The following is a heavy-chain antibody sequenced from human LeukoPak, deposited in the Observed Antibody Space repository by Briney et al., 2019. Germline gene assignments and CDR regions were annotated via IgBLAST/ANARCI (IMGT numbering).Heavy chain of an antibody. J-gene: IGHJ4*02. CDR1: GGTFSSYA. CDR2: IIPIFGTA. CDR3: AKPVGSGSYYTGFEY. V-gene: IGHV1-69*05. D-gene: IGHD3-10*01. Sequence: GASVKVSCKASGGTFSSYAISWVRQAPGQGLEWMGGIIPIFGTANYAQKSQGRVTITTDESTSTAYMELSSLRSEDTAVYYCAKPVGSGSYYTGFEYWGQGTLVTVSS.